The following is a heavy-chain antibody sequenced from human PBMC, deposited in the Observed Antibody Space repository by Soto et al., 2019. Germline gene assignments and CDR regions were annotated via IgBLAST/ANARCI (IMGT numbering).Heavy chain of an antibody. D-gene: IGHD3-3*01. J-gene: IGHJ6*02. V-gene: IGHV4-30-4*01. CDR2: IYYSGST. Sequence: TLSLTCTVSGGSISSGDYYWSWIRQPPGKGLEWIGYIYYSGSTYYNPSLKSRVTISVDTSKNQFSLKLSSVTAADTAVYYCARNEGVVYGMDVWGQGTTVTVSS. CDR1: GGSISSGDYY. CDR3: ARNEGVVYGMDV.